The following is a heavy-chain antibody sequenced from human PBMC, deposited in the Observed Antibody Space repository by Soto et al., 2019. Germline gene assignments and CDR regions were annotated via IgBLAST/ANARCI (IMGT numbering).Heavy chain of an antibody. V-gene: IGHV5-51*01. CDR3: VRQRGGYCVSGSCSGGYFYGMDV. D-gene: IGHD2-15*01. CDR2: IYPADSDT. Sequence: PGASQKISSKGSGYSFSNYWIGWVRQMPEKGLEWRGIIYPADSDTRSSPSFQGQVTISVDKSITTAYLQWNSLKASDTAMYYCVRQRGGYCVSGSCSGGYFYGMDVWGQGTTVTVSS. CDR1: GYSFSNYW. J-gene: IGHJ6*02.